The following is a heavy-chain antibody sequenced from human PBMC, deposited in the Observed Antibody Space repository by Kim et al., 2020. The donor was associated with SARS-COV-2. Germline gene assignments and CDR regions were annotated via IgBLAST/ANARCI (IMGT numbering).Heavy chain of an antibody. CDR3: TRVDSSGWYDFDY. V-gene: IGHV3-49*02. J-gene: IGHJ4*02. Sequence: AASVKGRFTISRDDSKSIAYLQMNSLKTEDTAVYYCTRVDSSGWYDFDYWGQGTLVTVSS. D-gene: IGHD6-19*01.